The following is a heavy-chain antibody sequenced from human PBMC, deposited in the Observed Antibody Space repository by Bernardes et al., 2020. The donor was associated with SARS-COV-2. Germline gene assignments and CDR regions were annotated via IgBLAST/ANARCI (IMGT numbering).Heavy chain of an antibody. CDR3: AKDRERSGWHQSGGVGAFDM. J-gene: IGHJ3*02. D-gene: IGHD6-19*01. V-gene: IGHV3-23*01. CDR2: ISGSGGYT. CDR1: GFTFSSYA. Sequence: GGSLSLTCAASGFTFSSYAMSWVRQAPGKGLEWVSGISGSGGYTYYADSVKGRFTIPKDSSKNTLYLQMNSLRDEDTSVYYCAKDRERSGWHQSGGVGAFDMWGQGTMVTVSS.